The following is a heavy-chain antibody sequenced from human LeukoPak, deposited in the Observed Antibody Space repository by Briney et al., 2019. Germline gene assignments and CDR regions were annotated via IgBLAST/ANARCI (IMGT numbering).Heavy chain of an antibody. J-gene: IGHJ5*02. CDR2: ISSNSSTI. V-gene: IGHV3-48*02. Sequence: GGSLRLSCAASGFTFSSYSMNWVRQAPGKGLEWVSYISSNSSTIYYADSVKGRFTISRDNAKNSLYLQMNSLRDENTAVCYCARGDIVATLPRGWFDPWGQGTLVTVSS. D-gene: IGHD5-12*01. CDR1: GFTFSSYS. CDR3: ARGDIVATLPRGWFDP.